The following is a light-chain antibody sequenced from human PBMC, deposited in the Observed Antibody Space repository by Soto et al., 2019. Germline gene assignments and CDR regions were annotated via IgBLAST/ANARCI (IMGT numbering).Light chain of an antibody. J-gene: IGLJ1*01. CDR2: RNN. Sequence: QSVLTQPPSASGTPGQRVTISCSGSSSNIGSNYVYWYQQLPGTAPKLLIYRNNQRPSGVPDRFSGSKSGTSASLAISGLRSEDEADYYCAAWDESLSGPNYVFGTGTKLTVL. CDR1: SSNIGSNY. V-gene: IGLV1-47*01. CDR3: AAWDESLSGPNYV.